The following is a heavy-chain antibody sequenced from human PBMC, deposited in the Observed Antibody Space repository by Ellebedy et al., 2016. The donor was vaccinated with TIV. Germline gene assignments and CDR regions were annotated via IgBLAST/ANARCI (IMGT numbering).Heavy chain of an antibody. CDR2: ISDSGST. J-gene: IGHJ4*02. CDR1: GGSISSYQ. CDR3: ASRRTPWNYEPDY. D-gene: IGHD1-7*01. V-gene: IGHV4-59*12. Sequence: MPSETLSLTCSVSGGSISSYQWSWIRQPPGKGLEWIGYISDSGSTNYNPSLKSRVTISVDTSKNQFSLKLNSVTAADTAVYYCASRRTPWNYEPDYWGQGTLVTVSS.